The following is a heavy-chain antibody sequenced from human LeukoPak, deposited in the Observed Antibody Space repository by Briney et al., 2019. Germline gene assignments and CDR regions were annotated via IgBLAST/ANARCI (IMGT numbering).Heavy chain of an antibody. D-gene: IGHD2/OR15-2a*01. CDR3: ARQASCDSATCNPFDY. CDR1: GGSISGYY. Sequence: SETLSLTCTVSGGSISGYYWSWIRQPPGKGLEGIGFIYYSGSTNYNRSLKSRVTISVDTSKNQFSLKLRSVTAADTAIYYCARQASCDSATCNPFDYWGQGTLVTVSS. CDR2: IYYSGST. J-gene: IGHJ4*02. V-gene: IGHV4-59*08.